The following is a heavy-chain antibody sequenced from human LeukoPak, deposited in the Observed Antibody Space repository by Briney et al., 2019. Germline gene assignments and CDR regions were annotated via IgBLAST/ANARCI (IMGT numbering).Heavy chain of an antibody. J-gene: IGHJ4*02. CDR3: ARGPKTEIDY. CDR1: GGSISSYY. Sequence: SETLSLTCTVSGGSISSYYWSWIRQPPGKGLEWIGYIYYSGSTNYSPSLKSRVTISVDTSKNQFSLQLSSVTAADTAVYYCARGPKTEIDYWGQGTLVTVSS. CDR2: IYYSGST. V-gene: IGHV4-59*01.